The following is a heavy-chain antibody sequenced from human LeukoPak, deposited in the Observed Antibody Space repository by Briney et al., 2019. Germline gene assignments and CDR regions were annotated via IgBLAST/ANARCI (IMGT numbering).Heavy chain of an antibody. CDR2: IYHSGRT. J-gene: IGHJ3*02. D-gene: IGHD2-15*01. CDR3: ASTISSGGAFDI. Sequence: SETLSLTCAVPGYSISSEYYWGWIRQPPGMGLEWIGSIYHSGRTYYNSSLKSRVIISVDTSKNQFSLNLSPVTAADTAVYYCASTISSGGAFDIWGQGTVVTVSS. CDR1: GYSISSEYY. V-gene: IGHV4-38-2*01.